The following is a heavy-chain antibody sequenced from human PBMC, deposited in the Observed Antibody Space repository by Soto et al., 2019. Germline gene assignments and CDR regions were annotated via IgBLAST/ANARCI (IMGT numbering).Heavy chain of an antibody. D-gene: IGHD6-19*01. CDR3: ASAVSYYYVMDV. CDR2: ISYDGSNK. Sequence: QVQLVESGGGVVQPGRSLRLSCAASGFTFSSYAMHWVRQAPGKGLEWVAVISYDGSNKYYADSVKGRFTISRDNSKKTLYLEMNSVRLEDTAVYYFASAVSYYYVMDVWGQGTTVTAS. V-gene: IGHV3-30-3*01. J-gene: IGHJ6*02. CDR1: GFTFSSYA.